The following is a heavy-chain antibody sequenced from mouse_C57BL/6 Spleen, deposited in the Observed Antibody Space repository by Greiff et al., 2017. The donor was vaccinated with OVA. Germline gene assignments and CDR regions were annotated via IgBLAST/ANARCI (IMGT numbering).Heavy chain of an antibody. J-gene: IGHJ3*01. CDR3: AGGQLRLRGFAY. Sequence: VQLQQPGAELVKPGASVKMSCKASGYTFTSYWITWVKQRPGQGLEWIGDIYPGSGSTNYNEKFKSKATLTVDTSSSTAYMQLSSLTSEDSAVYYCAGGQLRLRGFAYWGQGTLVTVSA. CDR1: GYTFTSYW. CDR2: IYPGSGST. V-gene: IGHV1-55*01. D-gene: IGHD3-2*02.